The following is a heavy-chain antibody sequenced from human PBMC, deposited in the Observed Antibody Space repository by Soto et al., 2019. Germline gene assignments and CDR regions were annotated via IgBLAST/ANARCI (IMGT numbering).Heavy chain of an antibody. V-gene: IGHV4-30-4*01. CDR1: GGSISSGDYF. CDR3: ARGIVVVPAATPFDP. Sequence: SETLSLTCTVSGGSISSGDYFWSWIRQPPGKGLEWIGSIFYTGSTYYSPSLKSRASMSMDTSKNLFSLRLRSLTAADTAVYYCARGIVVVPAATPFDPWGQGTLVTVSS. CDR2: IFYTGST. D-gene: IGHD2-2*02. J-gene: IGHJ5*02.